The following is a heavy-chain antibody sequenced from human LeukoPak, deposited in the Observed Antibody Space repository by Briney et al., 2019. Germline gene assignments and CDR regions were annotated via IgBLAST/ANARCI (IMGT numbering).Heavy chain of an antibody. CDR1: GFTFSSYS. D-gene: IGHD1-7*01. J-gene: IGHJ4*02. CDR3: ATQTGTTQPPF. V-gene: IGHV3-48*01. Sequence: GGSLRLSCAASGFTFSSYSMNWVRQAPGKGLEWVSYISSSSSTIYYADSVKGRFTISRDNARNSLYLQMNSLRAEDTAVYYCATQTGTTQPPFWGQGTLVTVSS. CDR2: ISSSSSTI.